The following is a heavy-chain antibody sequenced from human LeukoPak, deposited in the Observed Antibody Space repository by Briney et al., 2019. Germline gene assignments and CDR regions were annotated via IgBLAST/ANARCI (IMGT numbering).Heavy chain of an antibody. CDR3: ARDLVGGQGTTGSAFDI. V-gene: IGHV3-21*01. J-gene: IGHJ3*02. CDR2: ISSSSSYI. CDR1: GFTFSSYS. D-gene: IGHD1-1*01. Sequence: PGGSLRLSCAASGFTFSSYSMNWVRQAPGKGLEWVSSISSSSSYIYYADSVKGRFTISRDNAKNSLYLQMNSLRAEDTAVYYCARDLVGGQGTTGSAFDIWGQGTMVTVSS.